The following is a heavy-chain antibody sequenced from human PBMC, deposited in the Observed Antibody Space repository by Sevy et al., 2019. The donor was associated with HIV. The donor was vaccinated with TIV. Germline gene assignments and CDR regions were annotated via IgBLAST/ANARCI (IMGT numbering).Heavy chain of an antibody. V-gene: IGHV3-21*01. Sequence: GGSLRLSCAASGFTFSTYSMNWVRQAPGKGLEWVSSISSSSNFIYYADSVKGRFTISRDNAKNSLYLQINSLRAEDTAVYYWARAEGGGSGSYYKRYWGQGTLVTVSS. CDR1: GFTFSTYS. CDR2: ISSSSNFI. D-gene: IGHD3-10*01. J-gene: IGHJ4*02. CDR3: ARAEGGGSGSYYKRY.